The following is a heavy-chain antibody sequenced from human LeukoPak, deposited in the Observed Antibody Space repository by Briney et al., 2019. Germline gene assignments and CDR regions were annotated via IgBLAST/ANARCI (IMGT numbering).Heavy chain of an antibody. CDR1: GFTFDDYA. D-gene: IGHD3-3*01. CDR3: TVGVVIQGVDY. J-gene: IGHJ4*02. V-gene: IGHV3-9*01. Sequence: GGSLRLSCAASGFTFDDYAMHWVRQAPGKGLEWVSGISWNSGSIGYADSVKGRFTISRDNAKNSLYLQMNSLRAEDTAVYYCTVGVVIQGVDYWGQGTLVTVSS. CDR2: ISWNSGSI.